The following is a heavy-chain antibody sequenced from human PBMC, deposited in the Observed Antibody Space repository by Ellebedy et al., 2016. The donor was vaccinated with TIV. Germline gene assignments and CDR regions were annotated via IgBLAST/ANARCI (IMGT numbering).Heavy chain of an antibody. V-gene: IGHV4-59*01. CDR3: ARVPIISSSWYAADY. CDR2: IYYSGST. CDR1: GGSISSYY. Sequence: SETLSLTCTVSGGSISSYYWSWIRQPPGKGLEWIGYIYYSGSTNYDPSLKSRVTISVDTSKNQFSLKLSSVTAADTAVYYCARVPIISSSWYAADYWGQGTLVTVSS. J-gene: IGHJ4*02. D-gene: IGHD6-13*01.